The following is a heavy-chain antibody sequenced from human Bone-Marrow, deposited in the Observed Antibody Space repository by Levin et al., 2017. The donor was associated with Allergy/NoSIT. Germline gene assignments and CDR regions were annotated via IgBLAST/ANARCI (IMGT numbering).Heavy chain of an antibody. Sequence: PTGGSLRLSCAASGFTFSSYWLHWVRQAPGTGLVWVSRRDRDGTNTHYADPVRGRFTISRDNANNTLFLQMNILRSEDTALYFCGIGGYYVHDAITFWGRGTMVTVSS. D-gene: IGHD1-26*01. J-gene: IGHJ3*01. CDR2: RDRDGTNT. CDR3: GIGGYYVHDAITF. CDR1: GFTFSSYW. V-gene: IGHV3-74*01.